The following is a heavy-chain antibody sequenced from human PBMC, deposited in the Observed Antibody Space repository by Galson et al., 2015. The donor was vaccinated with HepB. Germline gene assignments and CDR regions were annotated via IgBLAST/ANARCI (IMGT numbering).Heavy chain of an antibody. CDR3: ARDSGGSYYDY. J-gene: IGHJ4*02. Sequence: ETLSLTCTVSGGSISSYYWSWIRQPPGKGLEWIGYIYYSGSTNYNPSLKSRVTISVDTSKNQFSLKLSSVTAADTAVYYCARDSGGSYYDYWGQGTLVTVSS. V-gene: IGHV4-59*01. CDR2: IYYSGST. CDR1: GGSISSYY. D-gene: IGHD3-16*01.